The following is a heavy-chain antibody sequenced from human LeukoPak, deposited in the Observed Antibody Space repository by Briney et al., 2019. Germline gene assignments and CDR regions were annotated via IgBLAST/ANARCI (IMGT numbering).Heavy chain of an antibody. Sequence: SETLSLTCTVSGGSISSYYWSWIRQPPGKGLEWIGYIYYRGSTNYNPSLKSRVTISVDTSKNQFSLKLSSVTAADTAVYYCARTITIFGVVDYWGQGTLVTVSS. CDR3: ARTITIFGVVDY. CDR1: GGSISSYY. D-gene: IGHD3-3*01. CDR2: IYYRGST. V-gene: IGHV4-59*01. J-gene: IGHJ4*02.